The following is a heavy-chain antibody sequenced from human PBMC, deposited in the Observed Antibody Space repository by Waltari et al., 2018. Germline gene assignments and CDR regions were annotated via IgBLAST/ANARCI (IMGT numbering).Heavy chain of an antibody. V-gene: IGHV1-2*02. J-gene: IGHJ4*02. CDR2: INPNSGGT. CDR3: ARSGDSSGWYFYFDY. Sequence: QVQLVQSGAEVKKPGASVKVSCKASGYTFTGYYMHWVRQAPGQGLEWIGWINPNSGGTNYAQKFQGRVTMTRDTSISTAYMELSRLRSDDTAVYYCARSGDSSGWYFYFDYWGQGTLVTVSS. D-gene: IGHD6-19*01. CDR1: GYTFTGYY.